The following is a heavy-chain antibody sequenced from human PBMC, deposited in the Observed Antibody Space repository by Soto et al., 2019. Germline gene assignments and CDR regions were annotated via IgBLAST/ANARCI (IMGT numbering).Heavy chain of an antibody. CDR1: GGTFSSYA. Sequence: GSAVKVSCKASGGTFSSYAISWVRQAPGQGLEWMGGIIPIFGTANYAQKLQGRVTITADESTSTAYMELSSLRSEDTAVYYCARDSISVAGTDWFDSWGQGTMVTVSS. CDR3: ARDSISVAGTDWFDS. V-gene: IGHV1-69*13. J-gene: IGHJ5*01. CDR2: IIPIFGTA. D-gene: IGHD6-19*01.